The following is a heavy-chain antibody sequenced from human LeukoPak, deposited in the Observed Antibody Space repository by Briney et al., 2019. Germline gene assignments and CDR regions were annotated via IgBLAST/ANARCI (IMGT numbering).Heavy chain of an antibody. CDR3: ARVFGRYYGSGSIRRGFDP. J-gene: IGHJ5*02. V-gene: IGHV1-18*01. CDR2: ISAYNGNT. CDR1: GYTFTSYG. D-gene: IGHD3-10*01. Sequence: ASVKVSCKASGYTFTSYGISWLRQAPGQGLEWMGWISAYNGNTNYAQKLQGRVTMTTDTSTSTAYMEMRSLRSDDTAVYYCARVFGRYYGSGSIRRGFDPWGQGTLVTVSS.